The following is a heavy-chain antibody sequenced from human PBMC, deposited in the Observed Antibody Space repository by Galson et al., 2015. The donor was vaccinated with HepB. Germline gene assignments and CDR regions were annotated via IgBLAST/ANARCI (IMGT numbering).Heavy chain of an antibody. J-gene: IGHJ4*02. D-gene: IGHD6-13*01. Sequence: SLRLSCAASGFTFSSYSMNWVRQAPGKGLEWVSSISSSSSYIYYADSVKGRFTISRDNAKNSLYLQMNSLRAEDTAVYYCARTLPGSSSLISYWGQGTLVTVSS. CDR2: ISSSSSYI. CDR1: GFTFSSYS. V-gene: IGHV3-21*01. CDR3: ARTLPGSSSLISY.